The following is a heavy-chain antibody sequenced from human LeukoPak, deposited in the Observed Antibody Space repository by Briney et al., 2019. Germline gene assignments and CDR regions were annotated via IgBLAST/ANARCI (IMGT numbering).Heavy chain of an antibody. J-gene: IGHJ3*02. CDR3: ARGGISSSWSEGAFDI. D-gene: IGHD6-13*01. V-gene: IGHV3-30*02. CDR1: GFTFRTHD. CDR2: IRYDGVNK. Sequence: PGGSLRLSCTVSGFTFRTHDMHWVRQAPGKGLEWVAFIRYDGVNKYYLDSVKGRFTISRDNSKNTLCLQMNSLRVEDTAVYYCARGGISSSWSEGAFDIWGQGTMVTVSS.